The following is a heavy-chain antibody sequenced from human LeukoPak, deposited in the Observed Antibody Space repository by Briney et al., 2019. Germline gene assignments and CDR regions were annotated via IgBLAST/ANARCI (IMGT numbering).Heavy chain of an antibody. CDR1: GYTFTGYY. Sequence: GASVKVSCKASGYTFTGYYMHWVRQAPGQGLEWMGRINPNSGGTNYAQKFQGRVTMTRDTSISTAYMELSSLRSEDTAVYYCARETRGFRNWFDPWGQGTLVTVSS. CDR2: INPNSGGT. V-gene: IGHV1-2*06. J-gene: IGHJ5*02. CDR3: ARETRGFRNWFDP.